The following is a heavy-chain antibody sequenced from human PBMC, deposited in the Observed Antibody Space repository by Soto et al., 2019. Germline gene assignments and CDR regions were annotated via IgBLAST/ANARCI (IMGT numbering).Heavy chain of an antibody. CDR3: ASQAANDFWSGYYTATNMDV. Sequence: SETLSLTCTVSGGSISSSSYYWGWIRQPPGKGLEWIGSIYYSGSTYYNPSLKSRVTISVDTSKNQFSLKLSSVTAADTAVYYCASQAANDFWSGYYTATNMDVWGKGTTVTVSS. V-gene: IGHV4-39*01. J-gene: IGHJ6*03. CDR2: IYYSGST. D-gene: IGHD3-3*01. CDR1: GGSISSSSYY.